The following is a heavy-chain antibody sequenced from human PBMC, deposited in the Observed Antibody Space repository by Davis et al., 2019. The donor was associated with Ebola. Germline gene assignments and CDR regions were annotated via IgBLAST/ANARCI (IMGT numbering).Heavy chain of an antibody. CDR3: ARGSDSSGYYPTDY. J-gene: IGHJ4*02. Sequence: ASVKVSCKASGYTFTSYVMHWVRQAPGQSLEWMGWINAGNGNTKYSQKFQGRVTITTDTSASTSYMEMGSLRSEDTAVYYCARGSDSSGYYPTDYWGQGTLVTVSS. CDR1: GYTFTSYV. CDR2: INAGNGNT. D-gene: IGHD3-22*01. V-gene: IGHV1-3*01.